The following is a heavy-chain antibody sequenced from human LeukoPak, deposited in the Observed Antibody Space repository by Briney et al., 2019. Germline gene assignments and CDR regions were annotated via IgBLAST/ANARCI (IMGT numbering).Heavy chain of an antibody. Sequence: PSETLSLTCSVSGDSISLSFYYWGWIRQPPGKALEWIGSVYYSGTTSYNPSLKSRVTISVDTSKNQFSLKLSSVTAADTAVYYCAARGAGSAQLFDYWGQGTLVTVSS. CDR2: VYYSGTT. V-gene: IGHV4-39*07. CDR3: AARGAGSAQLFDY. J-gene: IGHJ4*02. D-gene: IGHD6-19*01. CDR1: GDSISLSFYY.